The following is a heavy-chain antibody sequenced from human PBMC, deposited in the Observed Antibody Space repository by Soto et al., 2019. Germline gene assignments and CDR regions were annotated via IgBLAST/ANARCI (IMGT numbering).Heavy chain of an antibody. J-gene: IGHJ6*02. CDR3: ARGGYGDYDYYYYYGMDV. Sequence: GASVKVSCKASGYTFTSYGISWVRQAPGQGLEWMGWISAYNGNTNYAQKLQGRVTMTTDTSTSTAYMELRSLRSDDTAVYYCARGGYGDYDYYYYYGMDVWGQGTTVTVSS. CDR1: GYTFTSYG. CDR2: ISAYNGNT. V-gene: IGHV1-18*01. D-gene: IGHD4-17*01.